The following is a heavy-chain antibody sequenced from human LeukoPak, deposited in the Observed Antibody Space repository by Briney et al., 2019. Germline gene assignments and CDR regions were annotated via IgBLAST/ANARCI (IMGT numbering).Heavy chain of an antibody. CDR3: ARDRRYCSGGSCTRGNDY. CDR2: INWNGVST. Sequence: GGSLRLSCAASGFTFDDYGMSWVRQAPGKGLEWVSGINWNGVSTGYADSVKGRFTISRDNAKNSLYLQMNSLRAEDTALYYCARDRRYCSGGSCTRGNDYWGQGTLVTVSS. V-gene: IGHV3-20*04. D-gene: IGHD2-15*01. CDR1: GFTFDDYG. J-gene: IGHJ4*02.